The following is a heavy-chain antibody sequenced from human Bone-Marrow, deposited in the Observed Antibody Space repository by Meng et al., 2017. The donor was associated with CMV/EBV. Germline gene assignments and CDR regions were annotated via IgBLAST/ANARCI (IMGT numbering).Heavy chain of an antibody. V-gene: IGHV3-20*01. Sequence: GESLKISCAASGFTFDDYGMSWVRQAPGKGLEWASGINWNGGSTGYADSVKGRFTISRDNAKNSLYLQMNSLRAEDTALYHCARNATQRFLEWLSNYYYYGMDVWGQGTTVTVSS. J-gene: IGHJ6*02. CDR2: INWNGGST. CDR1: GFTFDDYG. D-gene: IGHD3-3*01. CDR3: ARNATQRFLEWLSNYYYYGMDV.